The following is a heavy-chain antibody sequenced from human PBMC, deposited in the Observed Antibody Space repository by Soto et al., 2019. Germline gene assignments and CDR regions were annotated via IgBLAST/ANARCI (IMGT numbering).Heavy chain of an antibody. CDR3: ARVLSSGWSRFDY. V-gene: IGHV4-4*02. Sequence: SETLSLTCAVPGGSISSDYWWTWVRQPPGKGLEWIAEMYHSGSTNYNPSLKSRVTISVDKSKNQISLKLSSVTAADTAVYYCARVLSSGWSRFDYWGQGTLVTVS. CDR1: GGSISSDYW. CDR2: MYHSGST. D-gene: IGHD6-19*01. J-gene: IGHJ4*02.